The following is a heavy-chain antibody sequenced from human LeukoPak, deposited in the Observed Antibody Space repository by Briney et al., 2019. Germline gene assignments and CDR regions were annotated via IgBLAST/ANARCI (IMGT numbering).Heavy chain of an antibody. CDR2: ISYDGSNK. J-gene: IGHJ4*02. CDR3: AREGDSSGYKSYYFDY. Sequence: PGGSLRLSCAASGVTLSSYAMHWVRQAPGKGLEWVAVISYDGSNKYYADSVQGRFTISRDNSKNTLYLQMNSLRAEDTAVYYCAREGDSSGYKSYYFDYWGQGTLVTVSS. V-gene: IGHV3-30-3*01. CDR1: GVTLSSYA. D-gene: IGHD3-22*01.